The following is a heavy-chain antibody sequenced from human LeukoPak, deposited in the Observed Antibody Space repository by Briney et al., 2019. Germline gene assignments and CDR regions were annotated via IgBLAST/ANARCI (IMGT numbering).Heavy chain of an antibody. V-gene: IGHV3-23*01. CDR2: ISGSGGST. J-gene: IGHJ4*02. Sequence: GGSLRLSCAASGFTFSSYAMSWVRHTPGKGLEWVSAISGSGGSTYYADSVKGRFTISRDNSGNTLYLQMNSLRAEDTAVYYCAKATGYNRDYFDCWGQRTLVTVSS. D-gene: IGHD5-24*01. CDR1: GFTFSSYA. CDR3: AKATGYNRDYFDC.